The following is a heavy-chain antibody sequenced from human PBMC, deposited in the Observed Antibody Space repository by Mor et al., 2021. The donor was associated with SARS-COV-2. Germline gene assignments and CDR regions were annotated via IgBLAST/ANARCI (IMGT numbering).Heavy chain of an antibody. J-gene: IGHJ6*02. D-gene: IGHD4-4*01. V-gene: IGHV3-21*01. CDR2: SSSSSYI. Sequence: SSSSSYIYYADSVKGRFTISRDNAKNSLYLQMNSLRAEDTAVYYCARAYSNSYYYYGMDVWGQGTTVTVSS. CDR3: ARAYSNSYYYYGMDV.